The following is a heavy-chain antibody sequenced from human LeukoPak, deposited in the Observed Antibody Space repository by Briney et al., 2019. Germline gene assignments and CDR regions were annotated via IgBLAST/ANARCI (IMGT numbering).Heavy chain of an antibody. V-gene: IGHV4-59*01. D-gene: IGHD5-24*01. Sequence: KPSETLSLTCTVSGGSINSYYWSWIRQPPGKGLEWIGYIYYSGSTEYNPSLKSRVTISVDTSKNQFSLKMSSVTAADTAVYYCARARDGHINNWFDPWGQETLVTVSS. J-gene: IGHJ5*02. CDR1: GGSINSYY. CDR2: IYYSGST. CDR3: ARARDGHINNWFDP.